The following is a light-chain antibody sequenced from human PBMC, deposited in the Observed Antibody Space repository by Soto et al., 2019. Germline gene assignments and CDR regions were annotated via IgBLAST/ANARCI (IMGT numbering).Light chain of an antibody. Sequence: FMLTQPHSVSETPGKTVTISCTRTSGSIASNYVQWYQQRPGSAPTTVIYEDDQRPSGVPGRFSGSIDRSSNSASLTISGMKTDDEADYCCQSYKNIIGVFGRGTKLTVL. CDR3: QSYKNIIGV. CDR1: SGSIASNY. CDR2: EDD. V-gene: IGLV6-57*04. J-gene: IGLJ2*01.